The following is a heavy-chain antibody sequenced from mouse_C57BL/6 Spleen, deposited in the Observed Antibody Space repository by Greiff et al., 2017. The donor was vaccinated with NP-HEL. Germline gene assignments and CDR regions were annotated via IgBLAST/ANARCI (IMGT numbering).Heavy chain of an antibody. V-gene: IGHV1-42*01. CDR1: GYSFTGYY. D-gene: IGHD2-5*01. J-gene: IGHJ1*03. CDR2: INPSTGGT. Sequence: VQLKQSGPELVKPGASVKISCKASGYSFTGYYMNWVKQSPEKSLEWIGEINPSTGGTTYNQKFKAKATLTVDKSSSTAYMQLKSLTSEDSAVYYCARNVIVRYFDVWGTGTTVTVSS. CDR3: ARNVIVRYFDV.